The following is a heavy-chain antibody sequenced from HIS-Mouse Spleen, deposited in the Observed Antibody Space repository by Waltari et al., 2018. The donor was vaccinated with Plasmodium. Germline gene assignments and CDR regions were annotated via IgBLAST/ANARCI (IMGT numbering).Heavy chain of an antibody. CDR2: IGTAGDT. V-gene: IGHV3-13*01. Sequence: EVQLVESGEGLVQPGGSLRLSCAASGFTFSSYELHWVRQATGKGLEWVSAIGTAGDTYYPGSVKGRFTISRENAKNSLYLQMNSLRAGDTAVYYCARGRWNHAFDIWGQGTMVTVSS. CDR3: ARGRWNHAFDI. D-gene: IGHD1-1*01. CDR1: GFTFSSYE. J-gene: IGHJ3*02.